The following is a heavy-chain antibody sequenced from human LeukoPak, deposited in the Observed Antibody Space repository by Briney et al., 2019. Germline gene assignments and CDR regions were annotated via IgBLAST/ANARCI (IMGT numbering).Heavy chain of an antibody. D-gene: IGHD6-13*01. CDR2: IKSKTDGGTT. V-gene: IGHV3-15*01. CDR3: TTGAAAGTNY. J-gene: IGHJ4*02. Sequence: GGSLRLSCAASGFTFSNAWMSWFRQAPGKGLEWAGRIKSKTDGGTTDYAAPVKGRFTISRDDSKNTLYLQMNSLKTEDTAVYYCTTGAAAGTNYWGQGTLVTVSS. CDR1: GFTFSNAW.